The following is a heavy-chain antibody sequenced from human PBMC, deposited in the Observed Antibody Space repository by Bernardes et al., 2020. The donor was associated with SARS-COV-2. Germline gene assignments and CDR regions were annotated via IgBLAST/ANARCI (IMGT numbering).Heavy chain of an antibody. Sequence: GGSLRLSCAASDFTFRNYAMSWVRQAPGKGLEWVSAISGSGDSTFYADSVKGRFTISRDNYKNTLYLQMNSLRAEDTAVYYCAKDYNFWSGYSGWGAFDLWGQGTMVTVSS. J-gene: IGHJ3*01. CDR3: AKDYNFWSGYSGWGAFDL. D-gene: IGHD3-3*01. CDR1: DFTFRNYA. CDR2: ISGSGDST. V-gene: IGHV3-23*01.